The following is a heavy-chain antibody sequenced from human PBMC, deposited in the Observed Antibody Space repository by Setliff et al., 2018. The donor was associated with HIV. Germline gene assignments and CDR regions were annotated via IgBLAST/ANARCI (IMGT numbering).Heavy chain of an antibody. Sequence: SETLSLTCSVSGASISSHYWSWIRQSPGKGLEWIGHVYYSGTTKYSPSLQSRVTMSVDTSKNQVSLRLRSLSAADTAVYYCATGWDTLPNPWGQGTLVTVSS. D-gene: IGHD1-26*01. J-gene: IGHJ5*02. CDR2: VYYSGTT. CDR3: ATGWDTLPNP. CDR1: GASISSHY. V-gene: IGHV4-59*11.